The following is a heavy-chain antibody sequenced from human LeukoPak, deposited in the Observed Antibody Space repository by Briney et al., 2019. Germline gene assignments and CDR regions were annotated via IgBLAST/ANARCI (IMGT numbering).Heavy chain of an antibody. Sequence: GGSPRLSCAASGFTFSSYAMSWVRQAPGKGLEWVSGISGSGDNTYYADSVKGRFTISRDNSKNTLYVQMNSLGTEDTAAYYCAKGSYYDSSGSFYSDYWGQGTLVTVSS. CDR3: AKGSYYDSSGSFYSDY. J-gene: IGHJ4*02. D-gene: IGHD3-22*01. V-gene: IGHV3-23*01. CDR1: GFTFSSYA. CDR2: ISGSGDNT.